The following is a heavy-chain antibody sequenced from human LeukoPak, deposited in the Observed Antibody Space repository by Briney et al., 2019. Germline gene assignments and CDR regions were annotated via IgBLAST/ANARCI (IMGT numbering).Heavy chain of an antibody. CDR2: IWYDGSNK. D-gene: IGHD1-26*01. J-gene: IGHJ4*02. V-gene: IGHV3-33*01. CDR1: GFTFSSYG. Sequence: GGSLRLSCAASGFTFSSYGMHWVRQAPGKGLEWVAVIWYDGSNKYYADSVKGRFTISRDNSKNTLYLQMNSLRAEDTAVYYCAGEIIVGATSNYFDYWGQGTLVTVSS. CDR3: AGEIIVGATSNYFDY.